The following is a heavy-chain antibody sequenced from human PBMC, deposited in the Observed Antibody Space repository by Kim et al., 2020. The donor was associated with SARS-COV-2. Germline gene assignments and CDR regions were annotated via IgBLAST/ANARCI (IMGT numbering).Heavy chain of an antibody. D-gene: IGHD6-13*01. V-gene: IGHV4-59*01. CDR3: ARSRRSGWFVNFDS. CDR2: VHPSGST. J-gene: IGHJ4*02. CDR1: GDSLTNYF. Sequence: SETLSLTCTVSGDSLTNYFWSWIRQPPEKGLEWIGYVHPSGSTNYHPSLKSRVIILVDASKDQVSLRLSSATAAYTAVYYCARSRRSGWFVNFDSWGQGTLVTVSS.